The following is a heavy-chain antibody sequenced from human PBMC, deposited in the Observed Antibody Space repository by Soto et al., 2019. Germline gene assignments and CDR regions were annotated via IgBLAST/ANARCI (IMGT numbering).Heavy chain of an antibody. CDR1: GYTFTNFG. CDR3: ARESYGVDAFDI. J-gene: IGHJ3*02. Sequence: GASVKVSCKASGYTFTNFGISWVRQAPGQGLEWMGWISAYNGNTNYAQKLQGRVTMTTDTSTSTAYMELRSLRSDDTAVYYCARESYGVDAFDIWGQGTMVTVSS. V-gene: IGHV1-18*01. D-gene: IGHD4-17*01. CDR2: ISAYNGNT.